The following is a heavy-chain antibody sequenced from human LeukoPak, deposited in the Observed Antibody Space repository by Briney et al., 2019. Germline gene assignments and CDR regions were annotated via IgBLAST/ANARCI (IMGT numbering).Heavy chain of an antibody. J-gene: IGHJ6*03. CDR1: GFTFSSYS. V-gene: IGHV3-21*01. D-gene: IGHD3-22*01. Sequence: GGSLRLSCAASGFTFSSYSMNWVRQAPGKGLEWVSSISSSSSYIYYADSVKGRFTISRDNAKNSLYLQMNSLRAEDTAVYYCARVNTMMVVDWGTYYYYYMDVWGKGTTVTISS. CDR3: ARVNTMMVVDWGTYYYYYMDV. CDR2: ISSSSSYI.